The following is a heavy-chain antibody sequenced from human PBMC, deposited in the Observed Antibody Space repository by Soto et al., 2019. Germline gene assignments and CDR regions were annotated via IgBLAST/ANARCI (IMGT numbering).Heavy chain of an antibody. V-gene: IGHV3-21*01. CDR2: ISSSSSYI. CDR1: GFTFSSYS. Sequence: EVQLVESGGGLVKPGGSLRLSCAASGFTFSSYSMNWVRQAPGKGLEWVSSISSSSSYIYYADSVKGRFTISRDNAKNSLYLQMNSLSAEDTAVYYCARDPGYSSSWYDYWGQGTLVTVSS. CDR3: ARDPGYSSSWYDY. J-gene: IGHJ4*02. D-gene: IGHD6-13*01.